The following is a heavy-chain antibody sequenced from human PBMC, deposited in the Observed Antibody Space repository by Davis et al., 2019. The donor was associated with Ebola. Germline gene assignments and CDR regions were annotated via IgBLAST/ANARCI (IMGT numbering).Heavy chain of an antibody. CDR2: IYTSGSTT. J-gene: IGHJ6*02. CDR3: ARGPVMVRTLESFYYGMDV. Sequence: GESLKISCAASGFTFSSYNMNWVRQAPGKGLEWVSYIYTSGSTTYYADSVKGRFTISRDNAKNSLYLQMNSLRDEDTAVYYCARGPVMVRTLESFYYGMDVWGQGTTVTVSS. V-gene: IGHV3-48*02. CDR1: GFTFSSYN. D-gene: IGHD3-10*01.